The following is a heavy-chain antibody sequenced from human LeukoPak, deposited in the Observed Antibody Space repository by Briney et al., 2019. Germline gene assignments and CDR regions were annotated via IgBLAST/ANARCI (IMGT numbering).Heavy chain of an antibody. CDR3: AKVVGGWFDP. CDR2: ISSSGIT. D-gene: IGHD3-16*01. J-gene: IGHJ5*02. CDR1: GDSITSYY. Sequence: SETLSLTCIVSGDSITSYYWSWIRQPPGKGLEWIAYISSSGITNYNPSLKSRVTISVDTSKNQSSLKLSSVIAADTAMYYCAKVVGGWFDPWGQGTLVTVSS. V-gene: IGHV4-59*01.